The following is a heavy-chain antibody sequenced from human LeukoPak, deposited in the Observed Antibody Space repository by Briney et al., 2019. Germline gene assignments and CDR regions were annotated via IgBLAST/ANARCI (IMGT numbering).Heavy chain of an antibody. J-gene: IGHJ4*02. V-gene: IGHV3-23*01. CDR3: VVVSYCGGDCYDY. Sequence: GGSLRLPCAGSGFTFSSYAMSWVRQAPGKGLEWVSAISGSGGRTYYADSVKGRFTISRDNSKNTVYVQMNSLRAEDTAVYFCVVVSYCGGDCYDYWGQGTLVTVSS. CDR1: GFTFSSYA. CDR2: ISGSGGRT. D-gene: IGHD2-21*01.